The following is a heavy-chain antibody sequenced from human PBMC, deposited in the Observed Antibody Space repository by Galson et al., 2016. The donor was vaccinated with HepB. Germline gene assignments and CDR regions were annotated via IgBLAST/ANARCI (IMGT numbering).Heavy chain of an antibody. CDR3: AKDGGRGGGSAFDI. CDR1: GFTLSNYX. V-gene: IGHV3-74*01. Sequence: SLRLSCAASGFTLSNYXMHWXRQAXXKGLXXVSXXNTDGSXTXYADSVKGRFTISRDNSKNTLSLQMNSLRAEDTALYYCAKDGGRGGGSAFDIWGQGTMXTVSA. J-gene: IGHJ3*02. D-gene: IGHD3-10*01. CDR2: XNTDGSXT.